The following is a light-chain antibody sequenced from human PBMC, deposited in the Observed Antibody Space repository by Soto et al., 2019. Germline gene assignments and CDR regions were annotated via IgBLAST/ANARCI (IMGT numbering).Light chain of an antibody. J-gene: IGLJ1*01. Sequence: QSVLTQPASVSGSPGQSITVSCTGTSSDVGGYNSVSWYQQHPGKTPKLMIFEVNNRPSGVSNRFSGSKSGNTASLTISGLHAEDEADYYCTSYTNSNTYVFGTGTKLTVL. CDR1: SSDVGGYNS. V-gene: IGLV2-14*01. CDR3: TSYTNSNTYV. CDR2: EVN.